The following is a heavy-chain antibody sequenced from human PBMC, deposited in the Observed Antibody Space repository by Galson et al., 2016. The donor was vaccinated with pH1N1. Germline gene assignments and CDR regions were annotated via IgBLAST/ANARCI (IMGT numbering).Heavy chain of an antibody. V-gene: IGHV1-46*01. CDR2: LDPSDGTT. J-gene: IGHJ4*02. Sequence: SVKVSCKASGYSVTRYYMHRIRQAPGQGLEWMGILDPSDGTTTYSQKFQDRISLTRDTSTNSVYMELNNLRPGDSATYFCARRYYFDYWGQGTLVTVSS. CDR1: GYSVTRYY. CDR3: ARRYYFDY.